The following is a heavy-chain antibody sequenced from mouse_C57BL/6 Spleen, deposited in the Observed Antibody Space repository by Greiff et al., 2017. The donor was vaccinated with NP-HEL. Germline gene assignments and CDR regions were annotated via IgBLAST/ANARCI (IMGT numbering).Heavy chain of an antibody. CDR2: ISSGGDYI. Sequence: DVMLVESGEGLVKPGGSLKLSCAASGFTFSSYAMSWVRQTPEKRLEWVAYISSGGDYIYYADTVKGRFTISRDNARNTLYLQMSSLKSEDTAMYYCTREGGLGYFDYWGQGTTLTVSS. CDR1: GFTFSSYA. CDR3: TREGGLGYFDY. V-gene: IGHV5-9-1*02. J-gene: IGHJ2*01. D-gene: IGHD4-1*01.